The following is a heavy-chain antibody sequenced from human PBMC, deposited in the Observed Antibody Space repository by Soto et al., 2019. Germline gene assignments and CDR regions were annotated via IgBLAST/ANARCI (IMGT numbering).Heavy chain of an antibody. CDR3: ARSTDGYNFDY. CDR2: IYYSGST. V-gene: IGHV4-39*01. Sequence: QLQLQESGPVLVKPSETLSLTCTVSGGSISSSSHYWGWIRQPPGKGLEWIGNIYYSGSTYYNPSLKSRVIMSVDTSKNQFSLKLSSVTAADTAVYYCARSTDGYNFDYWGQGTLVTVSS. D-gene: IGHD5-12*01. J-gene: IGHJ4*02. CDR1: GGSISSSSHY.